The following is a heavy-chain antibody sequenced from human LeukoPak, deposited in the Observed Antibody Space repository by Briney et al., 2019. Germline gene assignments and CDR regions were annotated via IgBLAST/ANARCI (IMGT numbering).Heavy chain of an antibody. V-gene: IGHV4-4*07. CDR2: IYTSGST. Sequence: KPSETLSLTCTVSGGSISSYYWSWIRQPAGKGLEWIGRIYTSGSTNYNPSLKSRVTMSVDTSKNQFSLKLSSVTAADTAVYYCARGGSSWVRGYFDYWGQGTLVTVSS. CDR1: GGSISSYY. D-gene: IGHD6-13*01. J-gene: IGHJ4*02. CDR3: ARGGSSWVRGYFDY.